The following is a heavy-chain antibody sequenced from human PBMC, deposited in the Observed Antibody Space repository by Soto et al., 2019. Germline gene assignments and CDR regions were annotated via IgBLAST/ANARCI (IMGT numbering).Heavy chain of an antibody. V-gene: IGHV4-39*01. J-gene: IGHJ3*02. Sequence: QLQLQESGPGLVKPSETLSLTCTVSGGSISSSSYYWGWIRQPPGKGLEWIGSIYYSGSTYYNPSLKRRVTLSVDTSKHQFYLKLSSVTAADTAVYYCARHPDYVQCWWDAFDIWGQGTMVTVSS. CDR1: GGSISSSSYY. CDR2: IYYSGST. D-gene: IGHD4-17*01. CDR3: ARHPDYVQCWWDAFDI.